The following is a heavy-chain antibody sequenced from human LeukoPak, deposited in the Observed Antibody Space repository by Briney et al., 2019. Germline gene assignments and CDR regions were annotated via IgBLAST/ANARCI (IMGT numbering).Heavy chain of an antibody. J-gene: IGHJ1*01. V-gene: IGHV4-59*01. D-gene: IGHD3-10*01. CDR2: VYYSGTA. CDR3: AKTYYSSSGSWD. CDR1: GGSINTYC. Sequence: PSETLSLTCTVSGGSINTYCWSWIRQPPGKGLEWIGYVYYSGTANYNPSLKSRVVISVDTSKNQFSLKLTSVTAADTAVYYCAKTYYSSSGSWDWGQGTLVTVSS.